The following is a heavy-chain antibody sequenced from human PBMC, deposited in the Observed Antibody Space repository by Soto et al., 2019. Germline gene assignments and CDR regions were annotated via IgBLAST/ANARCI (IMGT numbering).Heavy chain of an antibody. CDR2: IDHCGST. D-gene: IGHD3-22*01. J-gene: IGHJ3*02. CDR3: ASLSMICWGEAFEI. V-gene: IGHV4-4*02. Sequence: QVQLQESGPGLVKPSGTLSLTCAVSGGSISSSNWWSWVRQPPGKGVEWIGEIDHCGSTNYNPSLKSRVTISVDQSTNQFSLKLSSVTAADTAVYYCASLSMICWGEAFEIWGQGTMVTVSS. CDR1: GGSISSSNW.